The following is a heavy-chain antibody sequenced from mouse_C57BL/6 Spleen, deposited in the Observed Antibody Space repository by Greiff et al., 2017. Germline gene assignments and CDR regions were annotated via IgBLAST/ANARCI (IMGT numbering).Heavy chain of an antibody. J-gene: IGHJ2*01. V-gene: IGHV7-3*01. Sequence: EVMLVESGGGLVQPGGSLSLSCEASGFTYTGYYMSWVRQPPGQALEWLGFIRHKANGYTTEYSASVKGRFTISRDYSQSILYLQMNALRAGNSATYYCAGYWGLRLPDFDYWGQGTTLTVSS. CDR2: IRHKANGYTT. D-gene: IGHD3-2*02. CDR3: AGYWGLRLPDFDY. CDR1: GFTYTGYY.